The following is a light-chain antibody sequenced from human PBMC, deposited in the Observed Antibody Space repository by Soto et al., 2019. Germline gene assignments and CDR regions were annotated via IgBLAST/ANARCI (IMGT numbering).Light chain of an antibody. CDR3: QQFGSSPLFT. CDR2: GAS. V-gene: IGKV3-20*01. CDR1: QSVSSSY. J-gene: IGKJ3*01. Sequence: EIVLTQSPGTLSLCPGERATLSYRASQSVSSSYLAWYQQKPGQAPRLLIYGASSRATGIPDRFSGSGCGTDFTLTISRLEPEDFAVYYCQQFGSSPLFTFGPGTKVDVK.